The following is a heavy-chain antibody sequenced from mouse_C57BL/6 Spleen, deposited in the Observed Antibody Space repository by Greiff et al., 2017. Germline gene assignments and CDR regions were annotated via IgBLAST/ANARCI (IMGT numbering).Heavy chain of an antibody. CDR2: INPGSGGT. CDR1: GYAFTNYL. CDR3: ASYDYDGAY. V-gene: IGHV1-54*01. J-gene: IGHJ3*01. D-gene: IGHD2-4*01. Sequence: LQESGAELVRPGTSVKVSCKASGYAFTNYLIEWVKQRPGQGLEWIGVINPGSGGTNYNEKFKGKATLTADKSSSTAYMQLSSLTSEDSAVYFCASYDYDGAYWGQGTLVTVSA.